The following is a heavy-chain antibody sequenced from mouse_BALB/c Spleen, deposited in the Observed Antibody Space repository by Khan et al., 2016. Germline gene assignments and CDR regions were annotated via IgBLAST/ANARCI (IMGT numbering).Heavy chain of an antibody. CDR3: ARSGYGTWFAY. CDR1: GYTFTSYW. Sequence: QVQLQQPGTELVIPGAPVKLSCKASGYTFTSYWMNWVKQRPGRGLEWIGRIDPSDSETHYNQKFKDKATLTVDISSSTAYIQLSSLTYEDSAVYYCARSGYGTWFAYWGQGTLVTVSS. D-gene: IGHD1-1*01. CDR2: IDPSDSET. J-gene: IGHJ3*01. V-gene: IGHV1-69*01.